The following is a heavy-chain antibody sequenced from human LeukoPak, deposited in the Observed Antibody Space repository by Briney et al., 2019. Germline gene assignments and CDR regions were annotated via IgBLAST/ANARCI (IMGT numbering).Heavy chain of an antibody. CDR1: GFTFSDYY. V-gene: IGHV3-11*04. CDR2: ISSSGSTI. Sequence: PGGSLRLSCAASGFTFSDYYMSWIRQAPGKGLEWVSYISSSGSTIYYADSVKGRFTISRDNAKNSLYLQMNSLRAEDTAVYYCARDYPHCSSNSCHDAFDIWGQGTMVTVSS. J-gene: IGHJ3*02. CDR3: ARDYPHCSSNSCHDAFDI. D-gene: IGHD2-2*01.